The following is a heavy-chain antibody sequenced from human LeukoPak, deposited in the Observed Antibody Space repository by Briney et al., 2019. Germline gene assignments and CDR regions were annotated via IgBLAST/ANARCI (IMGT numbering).Heavy chain of an antibody. V-gene: IGHV1-46*01. CDR1: GYTFTSYY. CDR3: ARDRGGSAAFDI. J-gene: IGHJ3*02. Sequence: ASVKVSCKASGYTFTSYYMHWVRQASGQGLEWMGIINPSGGTTIYAQKFQGRVTMTRDTSTSTVYMELSSLRSEDTAVYYCARDRGGSAAFDIWGQGTMVTVSS. CDR2: INPSGGTT. D-gene: IGHD4-23*01.